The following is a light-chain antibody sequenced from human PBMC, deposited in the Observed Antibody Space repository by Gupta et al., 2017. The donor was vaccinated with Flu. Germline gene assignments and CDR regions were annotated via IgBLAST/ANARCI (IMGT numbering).Light chain of an antibody. V-gene: IGKV3D-20*01. CDR1: QSVSSSY. CDR3: QQYGSSPPYT. J-gene: IGKJ2*01. Sequence: EIVLTQSPATLSLSPGERATLSCGASQSVSSSYLAWYQQKRGLAPRLLIYDASSRASGVPDRFSGSGSGTDFTLTISRREPEDFAVYYCQQYGSSPPYTFGQGTRLEIK. CDR2: DAS.